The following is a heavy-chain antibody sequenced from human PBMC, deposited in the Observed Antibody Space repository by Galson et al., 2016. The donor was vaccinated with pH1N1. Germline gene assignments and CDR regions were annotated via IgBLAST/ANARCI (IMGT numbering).Heavy chain of an antibody. Sequence: SVKVSCKASKGTFSSYAMTWVRQAPGQDLEWMGGIIGMFGTTNYAQKFQGRLTINADEFTSTAYMELTSLRSDDTAVYYCARGNYYYDSGPLDYWGQGTLVTVSS. V-gene: IGHV1-69*13. CDR3: ARGNYYYDSGPLDY. D-gene: IGHD3-10*01. CDR2: IIGMFGTT. CDR1: KGTFSSYA. J-gene: IGHJ4*02.